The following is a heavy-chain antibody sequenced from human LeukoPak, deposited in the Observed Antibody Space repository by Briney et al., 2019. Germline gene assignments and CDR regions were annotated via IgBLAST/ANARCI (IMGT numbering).Heavy chain of an antibody. CDR2: IYYSGST. CDR1: GGSISSSSYY. V-gene: IGHV4-39*01. D-gene: IGHD5-24*01. J-gene: IGHJ5*02. CDR3: ARASSDGYNS. Sequence: KPSETLSLTCTVSGGSISSSSYYWGWIRQPPGKGLEWIGSIYYSGSTYYNPSLKSRVTISVDTYKNQFSLKLSSVTAADTAVYYCARASSDGYNSWGQGTLVTVSS.